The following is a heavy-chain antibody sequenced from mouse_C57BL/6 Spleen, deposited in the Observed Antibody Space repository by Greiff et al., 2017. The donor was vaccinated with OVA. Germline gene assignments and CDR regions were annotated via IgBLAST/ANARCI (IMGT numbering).Heavy chain of an antibody. Sequence: DVKLVESGGGLVKPGGSLKLSCAASGFTFSDYGMHWVRQAPEKGLEWVAYISSGSSTIYYADTVKGRFTISRDNAKNTLCLQMTSLRSEDTAMYYCARHYFDYWGQGTTLTVSS. CDR1: GFTFSDYG. V-gene: IGHV5-17*01. CDR2: ISSGSSTI. CDR3: ARHYFDY. J-gene: IGHJ2*01.